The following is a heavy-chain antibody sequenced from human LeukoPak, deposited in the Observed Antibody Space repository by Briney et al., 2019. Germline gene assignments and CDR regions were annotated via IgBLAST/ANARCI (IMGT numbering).Heavy chain of an antibody. CDR1: GFTVSSNY. Sequence: GGSLRLSCAASGFTVSSNYMSWVRQAPGKGLEWVSVIYSGGSTYYADSVKGRFTISRDNSKNTLYLQMNSLRAEDTAVYYCASHWGRDYFDYWGQGTLVTVSS. J-gene: IGHJ4*02. CDR3: ASHWGRDYFDY. D-gene: IGHD3-16*01. CDR2: IYSGGST. V-gene: IGHV3-66*04.